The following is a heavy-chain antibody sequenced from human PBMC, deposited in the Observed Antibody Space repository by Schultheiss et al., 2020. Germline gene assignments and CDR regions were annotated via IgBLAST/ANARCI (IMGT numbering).Heavy chain of an antibody. V-gene: IGHV3-23*01. D-gene: IGHD2-2*01. CDR1: GFTFSSYA. CDR2: ISGSGGST. Sequence: GESLKISCAASGFTFSSYAMSWVRQAPGKGLEWVSAISGSGGSTYYADSVKGRFTISRDNSKNTLYLQMNSLRAEDTAVYYCTRDQEGGPNPAHFDYWGQGTLVTVSS. CDR3: TRDQEGGPNPAHFDY. J-gene: IGHJ4*02.